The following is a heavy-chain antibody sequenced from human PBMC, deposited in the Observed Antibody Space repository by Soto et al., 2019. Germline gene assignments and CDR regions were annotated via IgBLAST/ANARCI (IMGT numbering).Heavy chain of an antibody. V-gene: IGHV1-69*02. CDR1: GGTFSSYT. Sequence: QVQLVQSGAEVKKPGSSVKVSCKASGGTFSSYTISWVRQAPGQGLEWMGRIIPILGIANYAQKFQGRVTITADKSTSTAYMELSSLRSEDTAVYDCARGLVQPGEEAFDIWGQGTMVTVSS. CDR2: IIPILGIA. CDR3: ARGLVQPGEEAFDI. J-gene: IGHJ3*02. D-gene: IGHD2-2*01.